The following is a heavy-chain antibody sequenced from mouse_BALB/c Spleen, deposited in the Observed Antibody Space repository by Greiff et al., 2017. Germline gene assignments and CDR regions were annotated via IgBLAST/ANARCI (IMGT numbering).Heavy chain of an antibody. D-gene: IGHD1-1*01. CDR1: GFNIKDTY. CDR3: ARYHYYGSSYHFDY. V-gene: IGHV14-3*02. CDR2: IDPANGNT. Sequence: DVQLQESGAELVKPGASVKLSCTASGFNIKDTYMHWVKQRPEQGLEWIGRIDPANGNTKYDPKFQGKATITADTSSNTAYLQLSSLTSEDTAVYYCARYHYYGSSYHFDYWGQGTTLTVSS. J-gene: IGHJ2*01.